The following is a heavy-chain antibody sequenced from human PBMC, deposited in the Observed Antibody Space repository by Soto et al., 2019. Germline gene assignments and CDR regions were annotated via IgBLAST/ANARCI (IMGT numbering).Heavy chain of an antibody. J-gene: IGHJ6*02. V-gene: IGHV3-23*01. D-gene: IGHD3-16*01. CDR3: ARASRGGDYYYYGMDV. CDR1: GFTFSSYA. Sequence: PGGSLRLSCAASGFTFSSYAMSWVRQAPGKGLEWVSAISGSGGSTYYADSAKGRFTISRDNSKNTLYLQMNSLRAEDTAVYYCARASRGGDYYYYGMDVWGQGTTVTVSS. CDR2: ISGSGGST.